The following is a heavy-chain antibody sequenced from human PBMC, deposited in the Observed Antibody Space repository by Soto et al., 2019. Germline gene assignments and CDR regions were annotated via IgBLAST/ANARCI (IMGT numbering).Heavy chain of an antibody. V-gene: IGHV4-39*07. CDR3: ARGGSWWGMAPTQISFHX. J-gene: IGHJ4*02. CDR2: INHSGST. CDR1: GGSISSGGYY. D-gene: IGHD3-16*01. Sequence: SETLSLTFTVSGGSISSGGYYWSWIRQPPGKGVELVGEINHSGSTNCNPSLKSRVTISVDTSKNQFSLKLSSVTAADTAVYYCARGGSWWGMAPTQISFHXWGQGTLVTVSX.